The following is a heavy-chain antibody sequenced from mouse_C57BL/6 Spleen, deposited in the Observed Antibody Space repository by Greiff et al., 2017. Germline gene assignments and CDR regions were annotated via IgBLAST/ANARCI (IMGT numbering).Heavy chain of an antibody. CDR3: ARDGYSNLFAY. CDR1: GYSITSGYD. J-gene: IGHJ3*01. CDR2: ISYSGST. V-gene: IGHV3-1*01. D-gene: IGHD2-5*01. Sequence: EVKLEESGPGMVKPSQSLSLTCTVTGYSITSGYDWHWIRHFPGNKLEWMGYISYSGSTNYNPSLKSRISITHDTSKNHFFLKLNSVTTEDTATYYCARDGYSNLFAYWGQGTLVTVSA.